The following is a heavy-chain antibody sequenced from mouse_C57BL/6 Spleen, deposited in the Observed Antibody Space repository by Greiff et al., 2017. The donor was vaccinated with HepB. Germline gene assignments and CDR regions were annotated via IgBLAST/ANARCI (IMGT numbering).Heavy chain of an antibody. CDR1: GFTFSSYT. V-gene: IGHV5-9*01. CDR2: ISGGGGNT. CDR3: ATTVVAFYWYFDV. Sequence: DVMLVESGGGLVKPGGSLKLSCAASGFTFSSYTMSWVRQTPEKRLEWVATISGGGGNTYYPDSVKGRFTISRDNAKNTLYLQMSSLRSEDTALYYCATTVVAFYWYFDVWGTGTTVSVSS. D-gene: IGHD1-1*01. J-gene: IGHJ1*03.